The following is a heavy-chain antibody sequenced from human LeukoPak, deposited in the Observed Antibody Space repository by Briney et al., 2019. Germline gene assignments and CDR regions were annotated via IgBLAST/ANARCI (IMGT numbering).Heavy chain of an antibody. Sequence: ASVKVSCKASGYTFTGYYMHWVRQAPGQGLEWMGWINPNSGGTDYAQKFQGRVTMTRDTSISTAYMELSRLRSDDTAVYYCARSIRKLGDYGGYWGQGTLVTVSS. J-gene: IGHJ4*02. V-gene: IGHV1-2*02. CDR1: GYTFTGYY. D-gene: IGHD3-16*01. CDR3: ARSIRKLGDYGGY. CDR2: INPNSGGT.